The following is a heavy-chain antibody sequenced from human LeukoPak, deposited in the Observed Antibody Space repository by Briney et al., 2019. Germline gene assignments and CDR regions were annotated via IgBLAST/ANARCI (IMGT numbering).Heavy chain of an antibody. CDR1: GGSISDNRW. J-gene: IGHJ5*02. D-gene: IGHD1-26*01. Sequence: SETLSLTCAVSGGSISDNRWWSWVRQPPGKGLEWIGEIYHSGITNYNPSLKSRVTISVDKSKNQFSLKLSSVTAADTAVYYCARRPYSGSYNWFDPWGQGTLVTVSS. V-gene: IGHV4-4*02. CDR3: ARRPYSGSYNWFDP. CDR2: IYHSGIT.